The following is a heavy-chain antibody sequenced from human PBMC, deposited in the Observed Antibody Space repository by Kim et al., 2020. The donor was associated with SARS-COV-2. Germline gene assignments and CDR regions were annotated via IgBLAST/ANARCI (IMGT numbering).Heavy chain of an antibody. CDR2: SGSST. V-gene: IGHV3-23*01. J-gene: IGHJ4*02. Sequence: SGSSTYYADSGKGRFTISRDNSKNTLDLQMNSRRAEDTAVYYCAKDRGDYWGQGTQVTVSS. CDR3: AKDRGDY. D-gene: IGHD3-16*01.